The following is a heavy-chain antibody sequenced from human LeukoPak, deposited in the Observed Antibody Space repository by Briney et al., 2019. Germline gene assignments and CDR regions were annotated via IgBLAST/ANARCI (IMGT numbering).Heavy chain of an antibody. J-gene: IGHJ4*02. CDR2: MSYDGTNE. V-gene: IGHV3-30*18. CDR3: AKGVLRDTQSVSAGLDY. D-gene: IGHD5-18*01. CDR1: GFTFSNYG. Sequence: GGSLRLSCAASGFTFSNYGMHWVRQAPGKGLDRVAVMSYDGTNEYYADSVKGRFTISRDNSKNTLYLVMNSLTTEDTAMYYCAKGVLRDTQSVSAGLDYWGQGTLVTVSS.